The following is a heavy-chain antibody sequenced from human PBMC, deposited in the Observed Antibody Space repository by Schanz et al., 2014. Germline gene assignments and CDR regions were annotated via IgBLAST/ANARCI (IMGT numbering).Heavy chain of an antibody. CDR1: GFTFSVYW. J-gene: IGHJ4*02. V-gene: IGHV3-74*01. Sequence: EVQLVESGGGLVQPGGSLRLSCAASGFTFSVYWMHWVRQAPGKGLEWVSRLNFDETYTSYADSVKGRFTISRDNAKNTVYLQMTSLRVEDTAVYYCARGGADSAMAHEYWGRGTLVTVSS. D-gene: IGHD5-18*01. CDR2: LNFDETYT. CDR3: ARGGADSAMAHEY.